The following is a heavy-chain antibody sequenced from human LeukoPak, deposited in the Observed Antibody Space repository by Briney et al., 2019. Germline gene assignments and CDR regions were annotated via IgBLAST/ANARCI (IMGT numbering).Heavy chain of an antibody. J-gene: IGHJ4*02. CDR1: GFTFSSYA. D-gene: IGHD1-26*01. V-gene: IGHV3-23*01. CDR3: AKNRGGSYYSGSDY. Sequence: GGSLGLSCAASGFTFSSYAMNWVRRVPGKGLEWVSAVRGSDAGTSYADSVKGRFTISRDNSKNTLYLQMNSLRAEDTAVYYCAKNRGGSYYSGSDYWGQGTLVTVSS. CDR2: VRGSDAGT.